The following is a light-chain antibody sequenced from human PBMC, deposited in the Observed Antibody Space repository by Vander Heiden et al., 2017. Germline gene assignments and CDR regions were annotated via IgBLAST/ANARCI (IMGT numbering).Light chain of an antibody. Sequence: EIVMTQSPATLSVSPGGRATLSCRTNQVVSSNLAWYQQKPGQAPRLLIYGASTRATGIPARFSGSGSGTEFTLTISSLQSEDFAVYYCQQYNNWSWTFGQGTKVEIK. J-gene: IGKJ1*01. CDR1: QVVSSN. CDR2: GAS. V-gene: IGKV3-15*01. CDR3: QQYNNWSWT.